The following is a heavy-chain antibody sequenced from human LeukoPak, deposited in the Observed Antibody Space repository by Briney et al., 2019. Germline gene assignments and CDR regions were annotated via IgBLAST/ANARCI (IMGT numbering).Heavy chain of an antibody. CDR3: ARDFNRGSSWYFFDY. CDR1: GGTFTSYA. CDR2: INAGNGNT. D-gene: IGHD6-13*01. Sequence: ASVKVSCKASGGTFTSYAMHWVRQAPGQRLEWMGWINAGNGNTKYSQKFQGRVTITRDTSASTAYMELSSLRSEDTAVYYCARDFNRGSSWYFFDYWGQGTLVTVSS. J-gene: IGHJ4*02. V-gene: IGHV1-3*01.